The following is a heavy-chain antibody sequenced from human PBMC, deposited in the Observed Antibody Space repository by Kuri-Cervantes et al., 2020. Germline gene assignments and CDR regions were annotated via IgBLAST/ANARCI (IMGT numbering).Heavy chain of an antibody. V-gene: IGHV3-11*04. CDR3: ARGCRKRPGYSSSWSSPFDY. CDR2: ISSSGSTI. D-gene: IGHD6-13*01. CDR1: GFTFSDYY. J-gene: IGHJ4*02. Sequence: GESLKISCAASGFTFSDYYMSWIRQAPGKGLEWVSYISSSGSTIYYADSVKGRFTISRDNAKNSLYLQMNSLRAEDTAVYYCARGCRKRPGYSSSWSSPFDYWGQGTLVTVSS.